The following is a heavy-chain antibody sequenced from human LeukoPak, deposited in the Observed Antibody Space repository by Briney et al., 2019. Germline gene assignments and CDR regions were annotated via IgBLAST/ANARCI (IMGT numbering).Heavy chain of an antibody. CDR2: IYSSGTT. Sequence: SETLSLTCTVSGGSINTYYWSWIRQPAGKGLEWIGRIYSSGTTHYNPSLKSRVTMSVDTSRNQFFLRLSSVTAADTAVYYCARFSEYSHSSVHYLDYWGQGTLVSVSS. D-gene: IGHD3-22*01. CDR1: GGSINTYY. J-gene: IGHJ4*02. V-gene: IGHV4-4*07. CDR3: ARFSEYSHSSVHYLDY.